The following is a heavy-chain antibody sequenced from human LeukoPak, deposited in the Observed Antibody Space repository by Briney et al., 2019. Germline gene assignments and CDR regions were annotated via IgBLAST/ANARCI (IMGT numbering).Heavy chain of an antibody. CDR3: ARDGAAYSSGWL. CDR2: IWYDGSNK. D-gene: IGHD6-19*01. J-gene: IGHJ4*02. V-gene: IGHV3-33*01. Sequence: GGSLRLSCAASGFTFSSYGMYWVRQAPGKGLEWVVVIWYDGSNKYYADSVKGRFTISRDNSKNTLYLQMNSLRAEDTAVYYCARDGAAYSSGWLWGQGTLVTVSS. CDR1: GFTFSSYG.